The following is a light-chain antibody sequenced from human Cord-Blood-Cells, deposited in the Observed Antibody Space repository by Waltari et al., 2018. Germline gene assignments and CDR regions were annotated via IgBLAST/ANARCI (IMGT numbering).Light chain of an antibody. CDR2: WAS. Sequence: DIVMTQSPDSLAVSLGERATINCKSSQSVLYSSNNKNYLAWYQQKPGQPPKLLISWASTRESGVPDRFSGSGSGTDFTLTISILQAEDVAVYYCQQYYSTPLTFGGGTKVEIK. J-gene: IGKJ4*01. V-gene: IGKV4-1*01. CDR1: QSVLYSSNNKNY. CDR3: QQYYSTPLT.